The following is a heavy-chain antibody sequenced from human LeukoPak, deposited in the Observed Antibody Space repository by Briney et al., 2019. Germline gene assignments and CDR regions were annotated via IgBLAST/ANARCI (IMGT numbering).Heavy chain of an antibody. CDR2: ISVNSGTI. D-gene: IGHD1-14*01. CDR3: ATYRQTSEFDP. CDR1: GFTFTSYT. V-gene: IGHV3-48*02. J-gene: IGHJ5*02. Sequence: PGGSPRLSCTAAGFTFTSYTMSWVRQAPGQGLEWISCISVNSGTIKYADSVKGRFTISRDNAKNSLYLQMNSLRDEDTAVYYCATYRQTSEFDPWGQGTLVTVSS.